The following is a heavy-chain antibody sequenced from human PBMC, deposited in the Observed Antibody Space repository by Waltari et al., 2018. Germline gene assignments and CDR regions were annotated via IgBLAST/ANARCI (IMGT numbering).Heavy chain of an antibody. CDR3: TRGGDSSNWYPGYFDY. CDR2: MKRDGSST. CDR1: GFPFSSYC. Sequence: EVQLVESGGGLVQPGGSLRLSCAASGFPFSSYCMHWVRQAPAKGLVWVSRMKRDGSSTTYADSVKGRFTISRDNAKNTLDLQMRRMRAEDTAVDYCTRGGDSSNWYPGYFDYWGQGTLVTVSS. V-gene: IGHV3-74*01. J-gene: IGHJ4*02. D-gene: IGHD6-13*01.